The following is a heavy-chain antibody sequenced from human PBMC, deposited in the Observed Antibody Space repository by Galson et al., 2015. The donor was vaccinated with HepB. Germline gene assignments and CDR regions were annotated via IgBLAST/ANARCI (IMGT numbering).Heavy chain of an antibody. CDR1: GFTFSSYA. J-gene: IGHJ1*01. Sequence: SLRLSCAASGFTFSSYAMSWVRQAPGKGLEWVSGISVSGGNTYYADSEKGRFSISRDNSKNTLYLQMNSLRVEDTAVYYCARDVGRYYRGFLQHWGQGTLVTVSS. V-gene: IGHV3-23*01. CDR3: ARDVGRYYRGFLQH. D-gene: IGHD4-11*01. CDR2: ISVSGGNT.